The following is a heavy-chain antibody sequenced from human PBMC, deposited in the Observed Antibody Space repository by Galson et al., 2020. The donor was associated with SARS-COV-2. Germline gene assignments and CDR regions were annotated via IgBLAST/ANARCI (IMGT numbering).Heavy chain of an antibody. CDR2: IYSGGST. CDR1: GFTVSSNY. CDR3: ARGYAGIAAAVLSYYFDY. J-gene: IGHJ4*02. Sequence: GGSLRLSCAASGFTVSSNYMSWVRQAPGKGLEWVSVIYSGGSTYYADSVKGRFTISRDNSKNTLYLQMNSLRAEDTAVYYCARGYAGIAAAVLSYYFDYWGQGTLVTVSS. V-gene: IGHV3-53*01. D-gene: IGHD6-13*01.